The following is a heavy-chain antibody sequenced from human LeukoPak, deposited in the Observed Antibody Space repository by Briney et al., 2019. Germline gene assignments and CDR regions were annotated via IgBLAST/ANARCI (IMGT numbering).Heavy chain of an antibody. V-gene: IGHV3-30*02. CDR2: IRYDGSNK. J-gene: IGHJ4*02. CDR3: AILGATTPLDY. CDR1: GFTFSSYG. D-gene: IGHD1-26*01. Sequence: GSLRLSCAASGFTFSSYGMHWVRQAPGKGLEWVAFIRYDGSNKYYADSVKGRFTISRDNAKNSLYLQMNSLRAEDTAVYYCAILGATTPLDYWGQGTLVTVSS.